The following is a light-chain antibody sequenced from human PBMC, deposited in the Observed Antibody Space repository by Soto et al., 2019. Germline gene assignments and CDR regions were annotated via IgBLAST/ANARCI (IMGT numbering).Light chain of an antibody. Sequence: QSVLTQSPSDSASLGASVKLTCTLSGGHRNYAIAWHQQQPEKGPRYLMKVNSDGSHTKGDGIPDRFSGSSSGAERYLTISSLQSEDEADYYCQTWGTGIRVVFGGGTKLIVL. CDR1: GGHRNYA. CDR3: QTWGTGIRVV. V-gene: IGLV4-69*02. CDR2: VNSDGSH. J-gene: IGLJ2*01.